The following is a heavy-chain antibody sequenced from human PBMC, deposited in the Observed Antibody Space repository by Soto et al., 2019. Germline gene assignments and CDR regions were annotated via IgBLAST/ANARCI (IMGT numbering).Heavy chain of an antibody. CDR3: ARLIVATYAGGY. Sequence: PGESHKNSSKGSGDNFISYWIGWVRQMPGKGLEWMGIIYPGDSDTRYSPSFQGQVTISADKSISTAYLQWSSLKASDTAMYYCARLIVATYAGGYWGQGTLVTVSS. CDR2: IYPGDSDT. CDR1: GDNFISYW. D-gene: IGHD5-12*01. J-gene: IGHJ4*02. V-gene: IGHV5-51*01.